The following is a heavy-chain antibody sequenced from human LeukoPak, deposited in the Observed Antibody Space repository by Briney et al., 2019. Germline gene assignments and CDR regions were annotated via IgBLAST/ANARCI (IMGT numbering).Heavy chain of an antibody. Sequence: GGSLRLSCAASGFTFSSYWMSWVRQAPGKGLEWVAVISYDGSNKYYADPVKGRFTISRDNSKNTLYLQMNSLRAEDTAVYYCANEAGGFDYWGQGTLVTVSS. V-gene: IGHV3-30*18. CDR3: ANEAGGFDY. D-gene: IGHD3-16*01. CDR1: GFTFSSYW. CDR2: ISYDGSNK. J-gene: IGHJ4*02.